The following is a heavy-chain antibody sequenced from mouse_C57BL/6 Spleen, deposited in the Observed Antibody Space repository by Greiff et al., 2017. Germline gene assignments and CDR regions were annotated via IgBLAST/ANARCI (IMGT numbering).Heavy chain of an antibody. CDR3: ARIPVYYGSSYLDY. D-gene: IGHD1-1*01. Sequence: LQESGAELVKPGASVKISCKASGYAFSSYWMNWVKQRPGKGLEWIGQIYPGDGDTNYNGKFKGKATLTADKSSSTAYMQLSSLTSEDSAVYFCARIPVYYGSSYLDYWGQGTTLTVSS. CDR1: GYAFSSYW. J-gene: IGHJ2*01. V-gene: IGHV1-80*01. CDR2: IYPGDGDT.